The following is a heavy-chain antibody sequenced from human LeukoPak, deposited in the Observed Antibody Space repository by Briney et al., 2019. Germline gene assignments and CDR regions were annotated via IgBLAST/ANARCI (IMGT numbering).Heavy chain of an antibody. Sequence: PGGALRLSCAASGFTFSDYYMSWIRQAPGKGLEWVSYISSSGSTIYYADSVKGRFTISRDNAKNSLYLQMNSLRAEDTAVYYCARALHYDSSGYYLGYWGQGTLVTVSS. CDR1: GFTFSDYY. D-gene: IGHD3-22*01. CDR3: ARALHYDSSGYYLGY. V-gene: IGHV3-11*04. J-gene: IGHJ4*02. CDR2: ISSSGSTI.